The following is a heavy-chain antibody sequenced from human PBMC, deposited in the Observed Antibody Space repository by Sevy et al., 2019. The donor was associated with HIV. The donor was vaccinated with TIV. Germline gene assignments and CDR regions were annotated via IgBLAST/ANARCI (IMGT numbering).Heavy chain of an antibody. J-gene: IGHJ6*02. CDR2: IRGKPHGGTT. Sequence: GGSLRLSCTASGFTFGGYTMSWVRQAPGKGLEWVAFIRGKPHGGTTEYAASVEGRFTISRDDSKSIAYLQMNSLNNEDAAVYYCTRVEGAADWGMDVWGQGTTVTVSS. CDR3: TRVEGAADWGMDV. CDR1: GFTFGGYT. D-gene: IGHD1-26*01. V-gene: IGHV3-49*04.